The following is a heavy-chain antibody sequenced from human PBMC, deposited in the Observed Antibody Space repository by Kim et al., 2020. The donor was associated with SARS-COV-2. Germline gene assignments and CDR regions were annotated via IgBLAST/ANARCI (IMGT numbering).Heavy chain of an antibody. Sequence: ASVKVSCKASGYTFTSYAMHWVRQAPGQRLEWMGWINAGNGNTKYSQKFQGRVTITRDTSASTAYMELSSLRSEDTAVYYCARDLGGAYYYGSGSGGNYGMDVWGQGTTVTVSS. D-gene: IGHD3-10*01. CDR3: ARDLGGAYYYGSGSGGNYGMDV. J-gene: IGHJ6*02. CDR2: INAGNGNT. CDR1: GYTFTSYA. V-gene: IGHV1-3*01.